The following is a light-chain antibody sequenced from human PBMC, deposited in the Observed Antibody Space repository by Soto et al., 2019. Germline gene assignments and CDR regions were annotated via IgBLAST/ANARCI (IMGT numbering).Light chain of an antibody. CDR2: DNT. V-gene: IGLV1-40*01. Sequence: QPVLTQPPSVSGAPGERVTISCTGSSSDIGAGYRVRWYQQVPGTAPKLLIYDNTNRPSGVSVRFSGSKSGTSASLAISGLQAEDEADYYCSSYAGSSNVFGTGTKLTVL. CDR3: SSYAGSSNV. J-gene: IGLJ1*01. CDR1: SSDIGAGYR.